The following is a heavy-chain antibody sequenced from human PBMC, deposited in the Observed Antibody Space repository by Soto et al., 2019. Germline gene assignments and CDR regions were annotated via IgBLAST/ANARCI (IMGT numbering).Heavy chain of an antibody. CDR1: GFIFSNSA. CDR3: AREVASYDRSGFFDY. D-gene: IGHD3-22*01. Sequence: PGGSLRLSCAGSGFIFSNSAFHWVRQAPGKGLEWVALISYDGNNKYYADSVKGRFTISRDNSKNTLYLQMHSLRADDTAVYYCAREVASYDRSGFFDYWGQGALVTASS. J-gene: IGHJ4*02. CDR2: ISYDGNNK. V-gene: IGHV3-30-3*01.